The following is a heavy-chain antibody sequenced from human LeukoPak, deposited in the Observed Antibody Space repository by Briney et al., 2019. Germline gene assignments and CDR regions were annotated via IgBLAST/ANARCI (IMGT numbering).Heavy chain of an antibody. CDR3: ARGSGATYYYDSSAGF. Sequence: ASVKVSCKASGYTFTSYYMHWVRQAPGQGLEWMGIINPSGGSTSYAQKFQGRVTMTRDTSTSTVYMKLSSLRSEDTAVYYCARGSGATYYYDSSAGFWGQGTLVTVSS. D-gene: IGHD3-22*01. CDR2: INPSGGST. CDR1: GYTFTSYY. J-gene: IGHJ4*02. V-gene: IGHV1-46*01.